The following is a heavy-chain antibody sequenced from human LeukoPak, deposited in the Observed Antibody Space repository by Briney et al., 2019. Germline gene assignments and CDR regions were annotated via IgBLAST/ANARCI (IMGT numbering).Heavy chain of an antibody. Sequence: SETLSLTCAVYGGSFSGYYWNWIRQPPGKGLEWIGEINHSGSTNYNPSLKSRVTISVDTSKKQFSLKLTSVTAADAAVYYCARLGDYYDSSGYFDAFDIWGQGTMVTVFS. CDR3: ARLGDYYDSSGYFDAFDI. D-gene: IGHD3-22*01. CDR2: INHSGST. CDR1: GGSFSGYY. V-gene: IGHV4-34*01. J-gene: IGHJ3*02.